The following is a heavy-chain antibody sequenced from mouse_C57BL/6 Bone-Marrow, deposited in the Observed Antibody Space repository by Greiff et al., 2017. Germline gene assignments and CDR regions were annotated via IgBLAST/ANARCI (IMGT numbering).Heavy chain of an antibody. CDR1: GFTFSSYA. D-gene: IGHD1-1*01. CDR2: ISSGGDYI. V-gene: IGHV5-9-1*02. Sequence: EVQGVESGEGLVKPGGSLKLSCAASGFTFSSYAMSWVRQTPEKRLEWVAYISSGGDYIYYADTVKGRFTISRDNARNTLYLQRSSLKSEDTAMYYCTRAPYGSSQYYFDYWGQGTTLTVAS. J-gene: IGHJ2*01. CDR3: TRAPYGSSQYYFDY.